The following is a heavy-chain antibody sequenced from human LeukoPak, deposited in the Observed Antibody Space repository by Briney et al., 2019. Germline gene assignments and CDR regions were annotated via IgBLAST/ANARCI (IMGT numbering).Heavy chain of an antibody. Sequence: ASVKVSCKASGYTFTGYYMHWVRQAPGQGLEWMGWINPNSGGTNYAQKFQGRVTMTRDTSISTAYMELSRLRSDDTAVYYCAREYKSEMATSLDYWGQGTLVTVSS. CDR3: AREYKSEMATSLDY. D-gene: IGHD5-24*01. J-gene: IGHJ4*02. CDR1: GYTFTGYY. CDR2: INPNSGGT. V-gene: IGHV1-2*02.